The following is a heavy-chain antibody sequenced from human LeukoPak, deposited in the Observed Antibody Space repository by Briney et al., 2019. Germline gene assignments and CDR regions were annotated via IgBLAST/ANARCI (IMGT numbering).Heavy chain of an antibody. CDR3: EPRGGDSSGWFAP. Sequence: WASVKVSCKASGGTFSIYAISWVRQAPGQGLEWMGRIIPIFGIANYAQKFQGRVTITADKSTSTAYMELSSLRSEDTAVYYCEPRGGDSSGWFAPWGQGTLVTVSS. V-gene: IGHV1-69*04. CDR2: IIPIFGIA. CDR1: GGTFSIYA. D-gene: IGHD6-19*01. J-gene: IGHJ5*02.